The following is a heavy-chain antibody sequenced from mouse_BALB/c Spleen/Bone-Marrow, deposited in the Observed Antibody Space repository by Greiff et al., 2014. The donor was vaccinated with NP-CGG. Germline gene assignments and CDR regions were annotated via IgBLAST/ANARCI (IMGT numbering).Heavy chain of an antibody. D-gene: IGHD2-2*01. V-gene: IGHV1-4*01. CDR2: INPSSGYT. CDR3: AKRDIYYGYDGNAMDY. CDR1: GYTFTTYT. Sequence: QVQLQQSGAELARPGASVKMSCKASGYTFTTYTMHWVKQRPGQGLVWIGYINPSSGYTNYNQKFKDKATLTADKSSSTAYMQLSSLTSEDSAVYFCAKRDIYYGYDGNAMDYWGQGTSVTASS. J-gene: IGHJ4*01.